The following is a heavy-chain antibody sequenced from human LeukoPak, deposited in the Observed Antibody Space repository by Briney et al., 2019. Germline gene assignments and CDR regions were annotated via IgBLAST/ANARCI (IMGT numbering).Heavy chain of an antibody. CDR2: ISPDGTSK. J-gene: IGHJ5*02. V-gene: IGHV3-30-3*01. CDR3: ARDPLSPEP. Sequence: GGSLRLSCVASRCIFIGSPMHWVRQPPGKGLQWVAVISPDGTSKYYADSVKGRFTISRDNSKDTLFLQMESLSIEDTAVYYCARDPLSPEPWGQGTLVTVSS. CDR1: RCIFIGSP.